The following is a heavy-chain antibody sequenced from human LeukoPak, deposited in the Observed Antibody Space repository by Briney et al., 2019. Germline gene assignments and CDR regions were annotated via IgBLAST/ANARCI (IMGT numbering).Heavy chain of an antibody. D-gene: IGHD3-10*02. J-gene: IGHJ6*04. V-gene: IGHV3-48*03. CDR1: GFTFDDYG. Sequence: GGSLRLSCAASGFTFDDYGMSWVRQAPGKGLEWVSYISSSGSTIYYADSVKGRFTISRDNAKNSLYLQMNSLRAEDTAVYYCAELGITMIGGVRGKGTTVTISS. CDR3: AELGITMIGGV. CDR2: ISSSGSTI.